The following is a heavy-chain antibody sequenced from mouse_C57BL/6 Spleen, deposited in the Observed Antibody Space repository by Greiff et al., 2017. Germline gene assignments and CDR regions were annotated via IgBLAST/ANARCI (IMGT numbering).Heavy chain of an antibody. D-gene: IGHD3-2*02. CDR1: GYAFSSYW. J-gene: IGHJ2*01. Sequence: QVQLKESGAELVKPGASVKISCKASGYAFSSYWMNWVKQRPGKGLEWIGQIYPGDGDTNYNGKFKGKATLTADKSSSTAYMQLSSLTSEDSAVYFCARPGYGPSFDYWGQGTTLTVSS. CDR2: IYPGDGDT. V-gene: IGHV1-80*01. CDR3: ARPGYGPSFDY.